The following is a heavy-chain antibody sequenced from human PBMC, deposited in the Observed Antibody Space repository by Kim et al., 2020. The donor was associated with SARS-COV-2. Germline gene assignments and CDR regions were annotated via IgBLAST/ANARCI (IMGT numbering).Heavy chain of an antibody. CDR2: ISSDSDGATT. D-gene: IGHD7-27*01. V-gene: IGHV3-49*03. CDR1: GFTLGAHA. Sequence: GGSLRLSCVTSGFTLGAHALGWFRQAAGRGPEWVGMISSDSDGATTDYAASVKDRFTILRDDIKNIVYLQMNALAIEDTGVYYCSRGTDWGLYYFDFWGQGTLVTVSS. CDR3: SRGTDWGLYYFDF. J-gene: IGHJ4*02.